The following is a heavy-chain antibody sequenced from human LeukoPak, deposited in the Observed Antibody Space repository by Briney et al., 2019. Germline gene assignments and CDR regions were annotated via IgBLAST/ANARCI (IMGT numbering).Heavy chain of an antibody. CDR1: GFTFDDYA. V-gene: IGHV3-43*02. Sequence: GGSLRLSCAASGFTFDDYAMHWVRQAPGKGLEWVSHISGDGGSTYYADSVKGRFTISRDNSKNSLYLQMNSLRTEYTPLYYCAKDLARWSLGYWGQGTLVTVSS. D-gene: IGHD6-13*01. CDR2: ISGDGGST. J-gene: IGHJ4*02. CDR3: AKDLARWSLGY.